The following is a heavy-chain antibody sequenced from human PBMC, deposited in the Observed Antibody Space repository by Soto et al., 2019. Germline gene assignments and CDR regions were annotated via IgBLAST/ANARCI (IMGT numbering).Heavy chain of an antibody. D-gene: IGHD6-19*01. CDR2: INSDGSST. J-gene: IGHJ3*02. Sequence: PGGSLRLSCAASVFTFRSYWMQWVRQAPGKGLVWVSWINSDGSSTSYADSVKGRFTISRDNAKNTLYLQMNSLRDEDTAVYYCAKDPGSAPSGDAFDIWGQGTMVTVSS. CDR3: AKDPGSAPSGDAFDI. CDR1: VFTFRSYW. V-gene: IGHV3-74*01.